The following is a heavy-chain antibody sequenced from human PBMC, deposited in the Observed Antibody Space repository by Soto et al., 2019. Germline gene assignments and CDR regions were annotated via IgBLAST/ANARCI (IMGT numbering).Heavy chain of an antibody. CDR1: GFTFSSYW. Sequence: GGSLRLSCAASGFTFSSYWMHWVRQAPGKGLVWVSHINSDGSSTTYADSVKGRFTISRDNAKNTLYLQMNSLRAEDTAVYYCVRDEIGLGIDDWGMGALVTVSS. D-gene: IGHD1-26*01. V-gene: IGHV3-74*01. J-gene: IGHJ4*02. CDR3: VRDEIGLGIDD. CDR2: INSDGSST.